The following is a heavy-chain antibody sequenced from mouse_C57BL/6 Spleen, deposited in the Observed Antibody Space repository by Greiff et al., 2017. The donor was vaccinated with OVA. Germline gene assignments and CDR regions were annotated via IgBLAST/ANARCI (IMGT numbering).Heavy chain of an antibody. CDR1: GYTFTSYW. J-gene: IGHJ4*01. CDR2: INPSNGGT. V-gene: IGHV1-53*01. Sequence: VKLQQPGTELVKPGASVKLSCKASGYTFTSYWMHWVKQRPGQGLEWIGNINPSNGGTNYNEKFKSKATLTVDKSSSTAYMQLSSLTSEDSAVYYCAREGGDYDDAMDYWGQGTSVTVSS. D-gene: IGHD2-4*01. CDR3: AREGGDYDDAMDY.